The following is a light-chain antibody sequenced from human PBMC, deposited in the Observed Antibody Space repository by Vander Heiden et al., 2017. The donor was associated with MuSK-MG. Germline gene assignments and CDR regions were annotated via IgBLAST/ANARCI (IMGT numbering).Light chain of an antibody. CDR2: DVS. CDR1: SNDVGAYNY. Sequence: QSALPQPRSVSGSPGQSVTISCTGTSNDVGAYNYVSWYQQHPGKATKLMVFDVSQRPSGVPDRVSGAKSGNTASLTISGLQAEDEADYYCFSYAGSYDVVFGGGTKLTVL. CDR3: FSYAGSYDVV. V-gene: IGLV2-11*01. J-gene: IGLJ2*01.